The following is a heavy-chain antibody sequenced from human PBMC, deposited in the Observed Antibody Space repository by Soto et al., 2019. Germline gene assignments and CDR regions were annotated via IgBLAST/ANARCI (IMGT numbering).Heavy chain of an antibody. D-gene: IGHD6-13*01. CDR2: IHDSVST. V-gene: IGHV4-59*01. CDR1: GGSISSNH. J-gene: IGHJ4*02. Sequence: QVQLQESGPGLVKPSETLSLTCTVSGGSISSNHWSWIRQPPGKGPECIGTIHDSVSTTYNPSLKIRVTISVDTSKNQFSLSMTSVTAADTAVYYCASGGASSIWLDYCGQGILVTVSS. CDR3: ASGGASSIWLDY.